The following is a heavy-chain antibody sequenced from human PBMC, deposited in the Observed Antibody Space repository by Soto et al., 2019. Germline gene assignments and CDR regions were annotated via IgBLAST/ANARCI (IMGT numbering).Heavy chain of an antibody. CDR2: ISSSSSTI. CDR1: GFTFSSYS. V-gene: IGHV3-48*01. CDR3: ARGLVVPAAISNGFDI. Sequence: HPGGSLRLSCAASGFTFSSYSMNWVRQAPGKGLEWVSYISSSSSTIYYADSVKGRFTISRDNAKNSLYLQMNSLRAEDTAVYYCARGLVVPAAISNGFDIWGEGTMVTVSS. J-gene: IGHJ3*02. D-gene: IGHD2-2*01.